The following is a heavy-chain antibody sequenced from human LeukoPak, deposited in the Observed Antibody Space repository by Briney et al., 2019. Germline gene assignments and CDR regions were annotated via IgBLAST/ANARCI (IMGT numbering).Heavy chain of an antibody. J-gene: IGHJ4*02. CDR2: ITYDGSNK. D-gene: IGHD4-11*01. CDR1: GFTFSSYA. Sequence: GRSLRLSCAASGFTFSSYAMHWVRQAPGKGLEWVAVITYDGSNKYYADSVKGRFTISRDNSKNTLYLQMNSLSAENTAVYYCASQRLPGDYWGQGTLVTVSS. V-gene: IGHV3-30*04. CDR3: ASQRLPGDY.